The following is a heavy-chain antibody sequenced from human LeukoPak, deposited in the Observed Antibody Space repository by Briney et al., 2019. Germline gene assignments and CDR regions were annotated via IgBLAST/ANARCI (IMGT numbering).Heavy chain of an antibody. D-gene: IGHD1-1*01. Sequence: AGGSLRLSCAASGFTFSSYAMSWVRQAPGKGLEWVSAISGSGGSTYYADSVKGRFTISRDNSKNTLYLEMDSLRAEDTAVYYCARDRYPDAFDIWGQGTMVAVSS. CDR3: ARDRYPDAFDI. V-gene: IGHV3-23*01. CDR1: GFTFSSYA. J-gene: IGHJ3*02. CDR2: ISGSGGST.